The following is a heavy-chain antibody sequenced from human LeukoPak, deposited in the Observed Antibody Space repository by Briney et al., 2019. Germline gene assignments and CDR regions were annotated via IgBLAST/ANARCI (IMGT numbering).Heavy chain of an antibody. CDR2: ISYDGSNK. Sequence: GRSLRLSCAASGFTFSSYGMHWVRQAPGKGLEWVAVISYDGSNKYYADSVKGRFTISRDNSKNTLYLQMNSLRAEDTAVYYCAKDATPYDFWSGYLDLYYYGMDVWGQRTTVTVSS. CDR3: AKDATPYDFWSGYLDLYYYGMDV. CDR1: GFTFSSYG. J-gene: IGHJ6*02. D-gene: IGHD3-3*01. V-gene: IGHV3-30*18.